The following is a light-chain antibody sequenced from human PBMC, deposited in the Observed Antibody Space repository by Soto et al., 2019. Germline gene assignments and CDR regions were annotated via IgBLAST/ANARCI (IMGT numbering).Light chain of an antibody. Sequence: DIQMTQSPSSLSASVGDRVTITCRASQVNNNYLACYQQKPGKVPNLLIYAASTLHSGVPSRFSGSGSGTNFTLAISSLQPEDVATYYCQKYNSAPRTFGQGRRLEIK. CDR3: QKYNSAPRT. CDR1: QVNNNY. V-gene: IGKV1-27*01. CDR2: AAS. J-gene: IGKJ5*01.